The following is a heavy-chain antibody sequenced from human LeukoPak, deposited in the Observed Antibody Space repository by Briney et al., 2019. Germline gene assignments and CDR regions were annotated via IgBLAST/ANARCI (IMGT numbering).Heavy chain of an antibody. CDR3: AKEGDTALVTGYFDL. Sequence: GASVKVSCKASGGTFGSYVISWVRQAPGQGLEWMGGIIPIFGTAHYAQKFQGRLTITADESTSTVYMEMSSLRSEDTAMYYCAKEGDTALVTGYFDLWGRGTLVTGSA. J-gene: IGHJ2*01. D-gene: IGHD5-18*01. CDR1: GGTFGSYV. V-gene: IGHV1-69*13. CDR2: IIPIFGTA.